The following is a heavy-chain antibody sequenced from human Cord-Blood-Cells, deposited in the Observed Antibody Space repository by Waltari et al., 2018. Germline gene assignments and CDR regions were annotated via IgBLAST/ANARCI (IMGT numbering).Heavy chain of an antibody. Sequence: QVQLVQSGAEVKKPGASVKVSCKASGYTFTGYYMHWVRQAPGQGLEWMGWINPNSGGTNYAQKFQGWVTMTRDTSISTAYMELSRLRSDDTAVYYCARAPMYSSSPSSYFDYWGQGTLVTVSS. CDR1: GYTFTGYY. V-gene: IGHV1-2*04. CDR3: ARAPMYSSSPSSYFDY. J-gene: IGHJ4*02. D-gene: IGHD6-13*01. CDR2: INPNSGGT.